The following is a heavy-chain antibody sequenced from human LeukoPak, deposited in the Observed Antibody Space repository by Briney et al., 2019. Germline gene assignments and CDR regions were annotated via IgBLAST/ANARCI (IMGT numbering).Heavy chain of an antibody. CDR2: IYSGGNT. CDR1: GFTFGSFV. J-gene: IGHJ4*02. Sequence: PGGSLRLSCAASGFTFGSFVMTWVRQAPGKGLEWVSFIYSGGNTHYSDSVKGRFTISRDNSKNTLYLQMNSLRADDTAVYYCARRAGEYSHPYDYWGQGTLVTVSS. D-gene: IGHD4-17*01. CDR3: ARRAGEYSHPYDY. V-gene: IGHV3-23*05.